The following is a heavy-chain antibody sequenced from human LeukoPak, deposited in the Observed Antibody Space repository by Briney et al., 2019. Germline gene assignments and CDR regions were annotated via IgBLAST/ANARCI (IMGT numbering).Heavy chain of an antibody. CDR2: IYYSGST. D-gene: IGHD3-22*01. Sequence: PSETLSLTCTVSGGSISSSSYHWGWIRQPPGKGLEWIGSIYYSGSTYYNPSLKSRVTISVDTSKNQFSLKLSSVTAADTAVYYCAEGGYYYDSSGSRGDAFDIWGQGTMVTVSS. CDR3: AEGGYYYDSSGSRGDAFDI. V-gene: IGHV4-39*01. J-gene: IGHJ3*02. CDR1: GGSISSSSYH.